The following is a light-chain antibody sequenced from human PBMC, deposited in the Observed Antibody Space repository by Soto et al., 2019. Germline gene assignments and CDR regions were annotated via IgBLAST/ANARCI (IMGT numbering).Light chain of an antibody. CDR3: QQYGSSLTIT. V-gene: IGKV3-20*01. J-gene: IGKJ5*01. CDR2: DAS. Sequence: VLRQSPGTVSLSPGEKATLSCRASQSLSSSYLAGYQQKHRQAHRLLIYDASSRVTGIPDRFSGSGSGTDFTLTISRLEPEDFAVSYCQQYGSSLTITFGQGTRLAIK. CDR1: QSLSSSY.